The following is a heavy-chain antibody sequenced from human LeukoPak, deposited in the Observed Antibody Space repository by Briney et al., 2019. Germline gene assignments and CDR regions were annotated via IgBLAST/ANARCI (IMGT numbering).Heavy chain of an antibody. CDR1: GFTFSSYE. Sequence: PGGSLRLSCAASGFTFSSYEMNWVRQAPGKGLEWVSYISSSSSYIYYADSVKGRFTISRDNAKNSLYLQMNSLRAEDTAVYYGARVNNYGSLDYWGQGTLVTISS. CDR2: ISSSSSYI. D-gene: IGHD3-10*01. V-gene: IGHV3-21*05. CDR3: ARVNNYGSLDY. J-gene: IGHJ4*02.